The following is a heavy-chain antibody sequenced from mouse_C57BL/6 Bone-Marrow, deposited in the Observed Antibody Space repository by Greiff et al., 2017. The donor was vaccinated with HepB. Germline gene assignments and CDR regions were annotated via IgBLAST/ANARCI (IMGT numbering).Heavy chain of an antibody. J-gene: IGHJ3*01. V-gene: IGHV1-80*01. D-gene: IGHD1-1*01. CDR1: GYAFSSYW. Sequence: QVQLQQSGAELVKPGASVKISCKASGYAFSSYWMNWVKQRPGKGLEWIGQIYPGDGDTNYNGKFKGKATLTADKSSSTAYMELRSLTSEDTAVYYGARRDYYGSSLFAYWGQGTLVTVSA. CDR2: IYPGDGDT. CDR3: ARRDYYGSSLFAY.